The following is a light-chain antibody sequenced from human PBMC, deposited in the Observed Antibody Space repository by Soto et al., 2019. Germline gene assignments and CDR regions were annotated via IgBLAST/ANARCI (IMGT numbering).Light chain of an antibody. CDR3: QQFTSLPLT. V-gene: IGKV1-9*01. CDR2: SAS. CDR1: QGINSH. J-gene: IGKJ4*01. Sequence: IQVTQSPSSLSASVGDTVTITCRASQGINSHLAWYQQKSGKAPKVLIYSASTLENGVPSRFSGSGYGTDFTLPISSLQPEDFGTYYCQQFTSLPLTFGGGTRVEIK.